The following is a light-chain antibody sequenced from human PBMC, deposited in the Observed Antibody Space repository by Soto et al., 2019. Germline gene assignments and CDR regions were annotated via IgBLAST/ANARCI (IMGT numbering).Light chain of an antibody. J-gene: IGKJ1*01. CDR3: QQYYTTPQT. Sequence: DIVMTQSPDSLAVSLGERATINCKSSQSVLYSSNNKNYLAWYQQKPGQHPKLLISWASTRESGVPDRFSGSGSGTDFTLNISSLQAEDVAVYYCQQYYTTPQTFGQGTKVEI. CDR2: WAS. CDR1: QSVLYSSNNKNY. V-gene: IGKV4-1*01.